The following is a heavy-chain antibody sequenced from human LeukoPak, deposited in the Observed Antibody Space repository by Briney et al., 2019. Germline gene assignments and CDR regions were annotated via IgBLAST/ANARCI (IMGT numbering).Heavy chain of an antibody. CDR1: GGSISSGGYS. V-gene: IGHV4-30-2*01. CDR3: AREYNYYDSSGYYYHDAFDI. Sequence: PSETLSLTCAVSGGSISSGGYSWSWIRQPPGKGLEWIGYIYHSGSTYYNPSLKSRVTISVDRSKNQFSLKLSPVTAADTAVYYCAREYNYYDSSGYYYHDAFDIWGQGTMVTVSS. D-gene: IGHD3-22*01. J-gene: IGHJ3*02. CDR2: IYHSGST.